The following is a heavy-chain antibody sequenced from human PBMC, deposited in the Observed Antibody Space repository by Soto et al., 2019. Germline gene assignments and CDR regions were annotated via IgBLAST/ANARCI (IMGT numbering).Heavy chain of an antibody. J-gene: IGHJ4*02. CDR2: IYYSGST. CDR3: ARLEYSGYDSYYFDY. CDR1: GGSISSYY. V-gene: IGHV4-59*08. Sequence: SDTLSLTCTVSGGSISSYYWSWIRQPPGKGLEWIGYIYYSGSTNYNPSLKSRVTISVDTSKNQFSLKLSSVTAADTAVYYCARLEYSGYDSYYFDYWGQGTLVTVSS. D-gene: IGHD5-12*01.